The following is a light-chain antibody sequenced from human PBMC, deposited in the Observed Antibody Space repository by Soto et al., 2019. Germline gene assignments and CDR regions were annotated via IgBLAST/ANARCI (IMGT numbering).Light chain of an antibody. CDR3: ATWDDGLNGWV. CDR2: NNN. Sequence: QSVLPQPPSASGTPGQRVTISCSGRSSNIGSNAVNWYQQFPGMAPKVLIYNNNERPSGVPDRFSGSKSGTSASLAISGLQSDDEADYYCATWDDGLNGWVFGGGTKVTVL. V-gene: IGLV1-44*01. CDR1: SSNIGSNA. J-gene: IGLJ3*02.